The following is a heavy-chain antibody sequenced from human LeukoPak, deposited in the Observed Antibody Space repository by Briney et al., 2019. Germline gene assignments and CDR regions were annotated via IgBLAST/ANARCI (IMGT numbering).Heavy chain of an antibody. CDR3: ARYRWQDGFDY. CDR1: GFTFSRYS. J-gene: IGHJ4*02. CDR2: ISSSSRTR. V-gene: IGHV3-48*02. D-gene: IGHD1-26*01. Sequence: PGGSLRLTCAASGFTFSRYSRNWVRQAPGKGLEWVAYISSSSRTRYYADSVKGRFTISRDNAKNSLYLQMNSLRDDDTAVYYCARYRWQDGFDYWGEGTVVSVCS.